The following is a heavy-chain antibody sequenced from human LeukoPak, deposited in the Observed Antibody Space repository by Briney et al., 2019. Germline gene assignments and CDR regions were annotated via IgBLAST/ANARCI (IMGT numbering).Heavy chain of an antibody. CDR1: GGSISSSSYY. J-gene: IGHJ4*02. CDR3: ARSYDILTGYLFDY. CDR2: IYYSGST. D-gene: IGHD3-9*01. V-gene: IGHV4-39*01. Sequence: PSETLSLTCTVSGGSISSSSYYWGWIRQPPGKGLEWIGSIYYSGSTYYNPSLKSRVTISVDTSKNQFSLKLSSVTAADTAVYYCARSYDILTGYLFDYWGQGTLVTVSS.